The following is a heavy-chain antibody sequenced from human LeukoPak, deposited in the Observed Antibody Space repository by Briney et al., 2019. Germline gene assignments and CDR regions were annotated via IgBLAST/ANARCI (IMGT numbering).Heavy chain of an antibody. CDR2: ISYSSAYI. CDR1: GFTFSSYS. CDR3: AREVSAEMGGSGSYCNNFDY. V-gene: IGHV3-21*01. J-gene: IGHJ4*02. Sequence: GGSLRLSCAASGFTFSSYSMNWVRQAPGEGLEWVLSISYSSAYIYHADSVKGRFTVSRDNAKNSLFLQMNSLRAEDTAVYYCAREVSAEMGGSGSYCNNFDYWGQGTLVTVSS. D-gene: IGHD3-10*01.